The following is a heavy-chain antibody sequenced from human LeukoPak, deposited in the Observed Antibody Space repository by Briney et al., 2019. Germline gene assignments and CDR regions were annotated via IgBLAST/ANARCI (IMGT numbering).Heavy chain of an antibody. V-gene: IGHV4-34*01. CDR2: INHSGST. D-gene: IGHD2-2*01. J-gene: IGHJ5*02. CDR3: ARGQSSSSEDVNNRRLVVGPAGVWFDP. Sequence: SETLSLTCAVYGGSFSGYYWSWIRQPPGKGLEWMGEINHSGSTNYNPCRKSRVTRKGDTAKNQFALMLRSVAAAEAAVYYCARGQSSSSEDVNNRRLVVGPAGVWFDPWGQGTLVTVSS. CDR1: GGSFSGYY.